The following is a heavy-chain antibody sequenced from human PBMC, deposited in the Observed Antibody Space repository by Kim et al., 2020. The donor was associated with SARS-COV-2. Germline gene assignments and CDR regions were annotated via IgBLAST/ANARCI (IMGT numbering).Heavy chain of an antibody. CDR1: GFSFSNYA. V-gene: IGHV3-30-3*01. D-gene: IGHD3-16*02. J-gene: IGHJ4*02. CDR3: VRVRVELTYRCLDH. CDR2: MSSHGGSI. Sequence: GGSLRLSCEGSGFSFSNYAMQWVRQAPGKGLEWVAVMSSHGGSIYYADSVKGRFTISRDNSENTLYLQMNSLRDDDMGIYFCVRVRVELTYRCLDHWCQG.